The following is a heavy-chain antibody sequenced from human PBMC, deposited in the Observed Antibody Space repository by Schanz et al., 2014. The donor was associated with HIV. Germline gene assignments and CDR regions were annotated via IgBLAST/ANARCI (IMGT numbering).Heavy chain of an antibody. J-gene: IGHJ4*02. CDR3: ARTRGIAVAGFDY. D-gene: IGHD6-19*01. CDR1: GYTFTSQS. V-gene: IGHV1-2*02. Sequence: QVQLVQSGGEVKKPGASVKVSCKASGYTFTSQSMHWVRQAPGQGLEWMGWINPNSGGTNYAQKFQGRVTMTRDTSISTAYMELRRLRSDDTAVYYCARTRGIAVAGFDYWGQGTLVTVSS. CDR2: INPNSGGT.